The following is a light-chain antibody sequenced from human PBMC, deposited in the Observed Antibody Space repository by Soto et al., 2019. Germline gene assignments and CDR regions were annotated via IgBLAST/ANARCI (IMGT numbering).Light chain of an antibody. CDR3: QQRSNWPPVT. J-gene: IGKJ4*01. CDR1: QTVSSNY. V-gene: IGKV3D-20*02. CDR2: GAS. Sequence: ENVLTQSPDTLSLSPGEGATLSCRASQTVSSNYLAWYQHRPGQAPKLIIHGASYTAPGIPDRFSGSGSGADFTLTISRLEPEDFAVYFCQQRSNWPPVTFGGGTKVEIK.